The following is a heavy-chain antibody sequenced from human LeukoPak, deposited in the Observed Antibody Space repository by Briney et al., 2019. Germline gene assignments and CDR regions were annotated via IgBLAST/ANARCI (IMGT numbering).Heavy chain of an antibody. CDR1: EFNFFSYG. CDR2: IFTDGSTT. J-gene: IGHJ4*01. V-gene: IGHV3-74*01. CDR3: ARELPREVTLDY. D-gene: IGHD2-21*02. Sequence: GGSLRLSCVASEFNFFSYGMQWVRQAPGKGLAWVSRIFTDGSTTSYADSVKGRFTISRDNAKNTLYLQMNSLRAEDTAVYYCARELPREVTLDYWGQGTLVTVSP.